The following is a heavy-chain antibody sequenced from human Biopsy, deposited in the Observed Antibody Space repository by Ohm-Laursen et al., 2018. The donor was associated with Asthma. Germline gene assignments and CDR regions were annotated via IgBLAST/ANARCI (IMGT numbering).Heavy chain of an antibody. V-gene: IGHV4-39*02. Sequence: SQTLSLTCIVSGDAMSTSGSYWGWIRQSPGKGLEWIGSIYYSGRTYYNPSLESRVTISEDTSKSHFSLKVTSVTAADTAVYYCARAVSSSSYWYFDLWGRGDLVTVSS. CDR3: ARAVSSSSYWYFDL. D-gene: IGHD6-6*01. J-gene: IGHJ2*01. CDR1: GDAMSTSGSY. CDR2: IYYSGRT.